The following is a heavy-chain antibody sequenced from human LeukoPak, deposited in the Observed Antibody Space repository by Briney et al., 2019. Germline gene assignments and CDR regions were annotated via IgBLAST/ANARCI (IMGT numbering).Heavy chain of an antibody. CDR2: INPNSGGT. D-gene: IGHD3-10*01. V-gene: IGHV1-2*02. CDR1: GCTFSSYA. Sequence: GGSLRVSCAASGCTFSSYAMHWVRQAPGQGLEWMGWINPNSGGTNYAQKFQGRVTMTRDTSISTAYMELSRLRSDDTAVYYCARVGSPSYYFDYWGQGTLVTVSS. J-gene: IGHJ4*02. CDR3: ARVGSPSYYFDY.